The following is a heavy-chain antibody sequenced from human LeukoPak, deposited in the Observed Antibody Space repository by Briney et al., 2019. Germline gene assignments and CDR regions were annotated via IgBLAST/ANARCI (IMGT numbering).Heavy chain of an antibody. V-gene: IGHV3-30-3*01. J-gene: IGHJ4*02. CDR1: GFTFSSYA. CDR2: ISYDGSNK. Sequence: GGSLRLSCAASGFTFSSYAMHWVRQAPGKGLEWVAVISYDGSNKYYADSVKGRFTISRDNSKNTLYLQMNSLRPEDTAVFYCAKDSPLGDFFDSWGQGTLVTVSS. D-gene: IGHD3-16*01. CDR3: AKDSPLGDFFDS.